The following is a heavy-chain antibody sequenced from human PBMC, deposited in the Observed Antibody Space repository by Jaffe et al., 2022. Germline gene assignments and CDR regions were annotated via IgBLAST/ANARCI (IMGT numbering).Heavy chain of an antibody. CDR1: GFTFSGYA. D-gene: IGHD2-21*01. V-gene: IGHV3-23*01. J-gene: IGHJ4*02. CDR2: IKNKGGAT. CDR3: AKESAEAGIPYFDY. Sequence: EVQLLESGGGLVQPGGSLRLSCVASGFTFSGYAMSWVRQAPGKGLEWVSGIKNKGGATFNAESVKGRFTLSRDNSRNILYLQMNSLRVEDTAVYYCAKESAEAGIPYFDYWGQGTLVTVSS.